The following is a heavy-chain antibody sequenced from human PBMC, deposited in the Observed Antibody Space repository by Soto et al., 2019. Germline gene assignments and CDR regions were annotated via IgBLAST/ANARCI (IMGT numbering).Heavy chain of an antibody. CDR3: AHSSGRSGDY. D-gene: IGHD3-10*01. Sequence: QITLKESGPTLVKPTQTLTLTCTFSGFSLTTSGVGVGWIRQPPGKALEWLALLYWDDDKRYSPSPKSRLTITMDTSNNQVVLTMTNMDPVDTGTYFCAHSSGRSGDYWGQGTLVSVSS. V-gene: IGHV2-5*02. CDR2: LYWDDDK. J-gene: IGHJ4*02. CDR1: GFSLTTSGVG.